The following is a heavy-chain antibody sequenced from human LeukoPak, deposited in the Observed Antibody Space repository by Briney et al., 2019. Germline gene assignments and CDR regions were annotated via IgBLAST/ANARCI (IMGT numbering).Heavy chain of an antibody. CDR1: GGTFSSYA. J-gene: IGHJ4*02. Sequence: SVKVSCKASGGTFSSYAISWVRQAPGQGLEWMGRIIPIFGIANYAQKFQGRVTITADNSTSTAYMELSSLRSEDTAVYYCARRRLAGTTNSEGAFDYWGQGNLVTVSS. CDR3: ARRRLAGTTNSEGAFDY. CDR2: IIPIFGIA. V-gene: IGHV1-69*04. D-gene: IGHD1-1*01.